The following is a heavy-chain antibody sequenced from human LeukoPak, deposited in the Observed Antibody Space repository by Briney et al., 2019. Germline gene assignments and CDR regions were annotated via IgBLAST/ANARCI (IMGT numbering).Heavy chain of an antibody. V-gene: IGHV3-20*04. J-gene: IGHJ5*02. D-gene: IGHD5-18*01. CDR1: GFTFDDYG. Sequence: GGSLRLSCAASGFTFDDYGMSWVRQAPGKGLEWVSSINWNGYRTYYADSVRDRFTISRDNAKNSLYLQMNSLRAEDTAVYYCARDAVDTAMPYPNWFDPWGQGTLVTVSS. CDR2: INWNGYRT. CDR3: ARDAVDTAMPYPNWFDP.